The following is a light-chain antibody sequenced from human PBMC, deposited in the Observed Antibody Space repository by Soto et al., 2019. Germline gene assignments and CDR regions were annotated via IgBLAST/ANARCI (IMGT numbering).Light chain of an antibody. CDR2: GAS. Sequence: EIVMTQSPGTLSVSPGERATLSCRASQSVRNNLAWYQQKPGQAPRLVIYGASTRATGVPARFSGSGFETEFTLTISSLQSEDFAVYYCQQYNNWPPITFGQGTRLAI. CDR1: QSVRNN. V-gene: IGKV3-15*01. J-gene: IGKJ5*01. CDR3: QQYNNWPPIT.